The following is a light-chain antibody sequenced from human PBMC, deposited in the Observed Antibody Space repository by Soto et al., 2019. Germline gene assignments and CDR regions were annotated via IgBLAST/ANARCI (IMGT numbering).Light chain of an antibody. CDR1: SCNIGAGYD. Sequence: QSVLTQPPSVSGAPGQRVTISCTGSSCNIGAGYDIHWYQQLPGTAPKLLIYGNNDRPSGVPDRFSGSKSGTSASLAITGLQAEDEADYYCQSYDSRLSGSVFGTGTKVTVL. CDR2: GNN. CDR3: QSYDSRLSGSV. J-gene: IGLJ1*01. V-gene: IGLV1-40*01.